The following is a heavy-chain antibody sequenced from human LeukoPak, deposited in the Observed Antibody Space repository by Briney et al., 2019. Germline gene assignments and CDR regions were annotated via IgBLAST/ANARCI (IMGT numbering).Heavy chain of an antibody. D-gene: IGHD2/OR15-2a*01. CDR1: GYTFTEYF. V-gene: IGHV1-2*02. J-gene: IGHJ5*01. Sequence: ASVTVSCKASGYTFTEYFLHWLRQAPGEGLEWMGWINPKTGATNYAQSFQGRVTMTRDTSITTVKMEVHRLTSDEPAVYYCARVYEDSWFDSWGQGTLVTVSS. CDR3: ARVYEDSWFDS. CDR2: INPKTGAT.